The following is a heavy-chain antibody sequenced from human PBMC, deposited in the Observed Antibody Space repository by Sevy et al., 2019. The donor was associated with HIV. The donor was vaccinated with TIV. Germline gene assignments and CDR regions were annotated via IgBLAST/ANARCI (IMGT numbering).Heavy chain of an antibody. Sequence: SETLSLTCTVSGGSITSLYWNWIRQPPGKGLEWIANIYYNGHINYNPSLKSRVTLSLDTSKNQLSLRPSSVTAAATAMYYCAGENAWGRGYSWGQGTLVTVSS. CDR2: IYYNGHI. V-gene: IGHV4-59*08. CDR1: GGSITSLY. D-gene: IGHD1-26*01. J-gene: IGHJ4*02. CDR3: AGENAWGRGYS.